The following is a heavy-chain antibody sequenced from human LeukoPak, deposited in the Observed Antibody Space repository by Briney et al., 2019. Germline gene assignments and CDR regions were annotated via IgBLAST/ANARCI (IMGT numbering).Heavy chain of an antibody. CDR1: GYTFTGYY. J-gene: IGHJ6*03. CDR3: ARGARARRYYYYMDV. CDR2: INPNSGGT. V-gene: IGHV1-2*02. Sequence: ASVKVSCKASGYTFTGYYMYYVRQAPGQGLEWMGWINPNSGGTKYAQKFQGRVTMTEDTSTDTAYMELSSLRSEDTAVYYCARGARARRYYYYMDVWGKGTTVTVSS.